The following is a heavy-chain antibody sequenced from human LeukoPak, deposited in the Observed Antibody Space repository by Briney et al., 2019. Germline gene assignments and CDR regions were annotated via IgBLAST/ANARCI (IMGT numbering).Heavy chain of an antibody. CDR2: ISSSGST. CDR1: GDSISSGDYY. V-gene: IGHV4-61*02. D-gene: IGHD1-26*01. CDR3: ARAPYGSYYRHYYYYMDV. Sequence: SETLSLTCTVSGDSISSGDYYWSWIRQPAGKRLEWIGRISSSGSTNYNPSLKSRVTISVDTSKNQFSLKLSSVTAADTAVYYCARAPYGSYYRHYYYYMDVGGKGTTVTVSS. J-gene: IGHJ6*03.